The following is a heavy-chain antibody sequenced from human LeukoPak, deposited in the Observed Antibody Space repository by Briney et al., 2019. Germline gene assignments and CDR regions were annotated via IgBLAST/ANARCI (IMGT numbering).Heavy chain of an antibody. D-gene: IGHD2-21*01. CDR2: ISGRGGIT. CDR3: AKALRETHRPVYSYYYMDV. V-gene: IGHV3-23*01. CDR1: EFTFNNYA. Sequence: GGSLGLSCAASEFTFNNYAVSWVRQAPGQGLEWVSTISGRGGITYYADSVKGRFTISRDNSKNTVFLQMNSLRVDDTAVYYCAKALRETHRPVYSYYYMDVWGKGTTVTVSS. J-gene: IGHJ6*03.